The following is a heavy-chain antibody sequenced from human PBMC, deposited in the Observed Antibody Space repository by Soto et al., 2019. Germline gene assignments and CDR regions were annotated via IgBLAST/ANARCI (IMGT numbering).Heavy chain of an antibody. Sequence: EVQLVESGGGLVQPGGSLRLSCVASGFSFSSYWMHWVRQVPGKGLMWVSRVKSDETSTIYADSVKGRFTISRDNAKNMLYLQMNSLRAEDTAVYYCVSGYSGWGFDPWGQGTLVTVSS. D-gene: IGHD5-12*01. CDR1: GFSFSSYW. CDR3: VSGYSGWGFDP. CDR2: VKSDETST. V-gene: IGHV3-74*01. J-gene: IGHJ5*02.